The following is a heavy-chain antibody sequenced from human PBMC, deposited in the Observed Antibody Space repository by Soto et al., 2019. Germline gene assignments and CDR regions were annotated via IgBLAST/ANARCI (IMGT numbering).Heavy chain of an antibody. CDR3: TSRFKTSPGGY. CDR1: GFSFSGSG. CDR2: IKSKASNYAT. Sequence: GGSLRLSCAASGFSFSGSGMHWVRQASGKGLEWVGLIKSKASNYATAYAASVKGRFTISRDDSKNTAYLQMDSLKTEDTAVYYCTSRFKTSPGGYWGQGSLVTVSS. J-gene: IGHJ4*02. V-gene: IGHV3-73*01. D-gene: IGHD3-3*01.